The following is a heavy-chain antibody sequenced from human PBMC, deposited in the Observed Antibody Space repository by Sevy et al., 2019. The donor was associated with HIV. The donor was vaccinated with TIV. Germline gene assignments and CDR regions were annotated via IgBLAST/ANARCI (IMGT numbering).Heavy chain of an antibody. Sequence: GGSLRLSCAASGFTFSSYSMNWVRQAPGKGLEWVSSISSSSSYMYYADSVKGRFTISRDNAKNSLYLQMNSLGAEDTAVYYCARETMVRGVITTPDAFDIWGQGTMVTVSS. D-gene: IGHD3-10*01. CDR2: ISSSSSYM. CDR3: ARETMVRGVITTPDAFDI. CDR1: GFTFSSYS. V-gene: IGHV3-21*01. J-gene: IGHJ3*02.